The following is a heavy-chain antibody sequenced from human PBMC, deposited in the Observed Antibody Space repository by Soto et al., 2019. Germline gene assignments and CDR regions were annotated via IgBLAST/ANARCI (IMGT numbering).Heavy chain of an antibody. CDR1: GGSISSGGYS. J-gene: IGHJ6*02. V-gene: IGHV4-30-2*01. D-gene: IGHD2-15*01. CDR3: ASERGYCSGGSCPSKSDYYYYYGMDV. CDR2: TYHSGST. Sequence: SETLSLTCAVSGGSISSGGYSWSWIRQPPGKGLEWIGYTYHSGSTYYNPSLKSRVTISVDRSKNQFSLKLSSVTAADTAVYYCASERGYCSGGSCPSKSDYYYYYGMDVWGQGTTVTVSS.